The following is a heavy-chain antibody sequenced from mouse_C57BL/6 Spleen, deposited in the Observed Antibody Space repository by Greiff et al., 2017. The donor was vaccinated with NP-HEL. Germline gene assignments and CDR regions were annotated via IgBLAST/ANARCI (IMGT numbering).Heavy chain of an antibody. J-gene: IGHJ2*01. D-gene: IGHD2-3*01. CDR2: ISNDGRN. Sequence: EVQLQQSGPGLVKPSQSLSLPCSVTGYSITSGYYWNWIRQFPGNKLEWMGYISNDGRNNYNTSLKNRISITRDPSKNQFFLKLNSVTTEDTATYYCAREGGYYSYFDYWGQGTTLTVSS. CDR3: AREGGYYSYFDY. V-gene: IGHV3-6*01. CDR1: GYSITSGYY.